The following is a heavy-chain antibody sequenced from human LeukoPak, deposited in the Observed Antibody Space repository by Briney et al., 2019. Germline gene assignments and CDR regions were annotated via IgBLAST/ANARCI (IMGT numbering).Heavy chain of an antibody. V-gene: IGHV3-20*04. Sequence: PGGSLRLSCAASGFNFDEYGMSWVRQAPGKGLEWVSGVSWNGGGTGYADSVRGRFTISRDNAKNSLYLHMDSVTAEDTALHYCARMVSGRNFRFDCWGQGTLVTVSS. CDR1: GFNFDEYG. CDR3: ARMVSGRNFRFDC. CDR2: VSWNGGGT. J-gene: IGHJ4*02. D-gene: IGHD1-26*01.